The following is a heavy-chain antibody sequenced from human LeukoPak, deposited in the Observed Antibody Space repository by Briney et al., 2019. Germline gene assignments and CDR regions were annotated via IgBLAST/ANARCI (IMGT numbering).Heavy chain of an antibody. V-gene: IGHV1-69*13. CDR1: GGTFSDYA. J-gene: IGHJ4*02. D-gene: IGHD5-24*01. CDR2: IIPKFSTT. Sequence: GASVKVSCKASGGTFSDYASNWVRQAPGQGLEWMGNIIPKFSTTNYAQNFQDKVTITADESTATAYLELNSLRSEDTAIFYCARERDAIIDFWGQGTLITVSS. CDR3: ARERDAIIDF.